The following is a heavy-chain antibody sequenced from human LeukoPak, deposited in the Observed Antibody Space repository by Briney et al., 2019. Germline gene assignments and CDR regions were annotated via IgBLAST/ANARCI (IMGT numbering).Heavy chain of an antibody. CDR1: GGSISSGGYY. D-gene: IGHD4-11*01. J-gene: IGHJ2*01. Sequence: MASETLSLTCTVSGGSISSGGYYWSWIRQPPGKGLEWIGYIYHSGSTYYNPSLKSRVTISVDRSKNQFSLKLSSVTAADTAVYYCARVGQTTVTRNWYFDLWGRGTLVTVSS. CDR3: ARVGQTTVTRNWYFDL. V-gene: IGHV4-30-2*01. CDR2: IYHSGST.